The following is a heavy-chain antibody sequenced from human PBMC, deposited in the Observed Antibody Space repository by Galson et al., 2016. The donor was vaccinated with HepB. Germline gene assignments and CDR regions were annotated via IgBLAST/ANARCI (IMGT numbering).Heavy chain of an antibody. CDR2: VYSSGNT. V-gene: IGHV3-53*01. J-gene: IGHJ6*02. CDR1: GFTVSSNY. Sequence: SLRLSCAASGFTVSSNYMSWVRQAPGKRLEWVSVVYSSGNTYYAGSVKGRFTISRDNSKNTLYLQMNSLRAEDTAVYYCARGTGGKYYYGMDVWGQGTTVTVPS. D-gene: IGHD2-8*02. CDR3: ARGTGGKYYYGMDV.